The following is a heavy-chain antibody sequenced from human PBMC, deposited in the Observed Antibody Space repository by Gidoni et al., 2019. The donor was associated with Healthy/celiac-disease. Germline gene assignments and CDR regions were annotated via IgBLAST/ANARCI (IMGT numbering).Heavy chain of an antibody. D-gene: IGHD4-17*01. J-gene: IGHJ6*02. V-gene: IGHV3-33*01. CDR3: ARDGRVTTQDYYYYDGMDV. CDR2: IWYDGSNK. Sequence: QVQLVESGGGVVQPGRSLRLSCAASGFTFSSHGMHWVRQAPGKGLAWVAVIWYDGSNKYYADSVKGRFTISRDNSKNTLYLQMNSLRAEDTAVYYCARDGRVTTQDYYYYDGMDVWGQGTTVTVSS. CDR1: GFTFSSHG.